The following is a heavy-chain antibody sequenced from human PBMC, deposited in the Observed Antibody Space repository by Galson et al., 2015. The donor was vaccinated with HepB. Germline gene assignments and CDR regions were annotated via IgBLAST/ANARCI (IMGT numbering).Heavy chain of an antibody. CDR3: ARELALGWSFDY. CDR1: GFTFSSYS. Sequence: SLRLSCAASGFTFSSYSMNWVRQAPGKGLEWVSSISSSSSYIYYADSVKGRFTISRDNAKNSLYLQMNSLRAEDTAVYYCARELALGWSFDYWGQGTLVTVSS. V-gene: IGHV3-21*01. D-gene: IGHD2-21*01. CDR2: ISSSSSYI. J-gene: IGHJ4*02.